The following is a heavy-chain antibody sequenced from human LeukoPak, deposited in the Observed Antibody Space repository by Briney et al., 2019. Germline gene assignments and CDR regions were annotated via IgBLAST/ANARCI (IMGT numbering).Heavy chain of an antibody. D-gene: IGHD2-21*02. CDR1: GFTFSNYA. CDR2: IIGSGDNT. CDR3: AKDFVVVPGNVNYFDY. V-gene: IGHV3-23*01. Sequence: PGGSLRLSCAASGFTFSNYAMSWVRQAPGKGLEWVSAIIGSGDNTYYAVSAKVRFTVSRDNAKNTLYVQMKSMRAEYTAVYYCAKDFVVVPGNVNYFDYWGQGTLVTVSS. J-gene: IGHJ4*02.